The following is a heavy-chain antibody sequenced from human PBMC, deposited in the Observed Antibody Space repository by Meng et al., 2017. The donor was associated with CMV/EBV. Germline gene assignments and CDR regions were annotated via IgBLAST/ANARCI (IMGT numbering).Heavy chain of an antibody. CDR1: AYTFTSYD. CDR2: MNPNSGNT. CDR3: AREGGGDSGWYGRASYYYYYYGMDV. V-gene: IGHV1-8*01. J-gene: IGHJ6*02. D-gene: IGHD5-12*01. Sequence: ASVQVSCKASAYTFTSYDINWVRQATGQGLEWMGWMNPNSGNTGYAQKFQGRVTMTRNTSISTAYMELSSLRSEDTAVYYCAREGGGDSGWYGRASYYYYYYGMDVWGQGTTVTVSS.